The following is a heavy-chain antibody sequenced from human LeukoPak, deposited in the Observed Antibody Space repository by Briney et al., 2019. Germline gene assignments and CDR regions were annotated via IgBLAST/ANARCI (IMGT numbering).Heavy chain of an antibody. V-gene: IGHV3-48*01. CDR2: ISSSSSNI. D-gene: IGHD4-11*01. CDR1: GFTFSTYT. Sequence: GGSLRLSCAASGFTFSTYTMNWVRQAPGKGLEWVSYISSSSSNIFYADSVKGRFTISRDNAKNSLYLQMNSLRAEDTAVYYCARDDTVTSHFDYWGQGTLVTVSS. J-gene: IGHJ4*02. CDR3: ARDDTVTSHFDY.